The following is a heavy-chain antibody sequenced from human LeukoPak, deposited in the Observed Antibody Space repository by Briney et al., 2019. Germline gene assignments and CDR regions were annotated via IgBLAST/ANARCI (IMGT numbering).Heavy chain of an antibody. J-gene: IGHJ4*02. Sequence: GGSLRLSCAASGFTFSSSAMSWVRQAPGKGLEWVAVISYDGSNKYYADSVKGRFTISRDNSKNTLYLQMNSLRAEDTAVYYCARDPYSYGYNIDYWGQGTLVTVSS. CDR1: GFTFSSSA. CDR3: ARDPYSYGYNIDY. D-gene: IGHD5-18*01. V-gene: IGHV3-30-3*01. CDR2: ISYDGSNK.